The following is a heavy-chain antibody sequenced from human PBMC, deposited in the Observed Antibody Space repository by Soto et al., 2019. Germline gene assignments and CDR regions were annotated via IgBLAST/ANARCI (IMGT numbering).Heavy chain of an antibody. CDR3: AKHEGYCSTTTCSNFDY. Sequence: GESLKISCKGSGFTFTSYWIAWVRQMPGKGLEWMGIIYPGDSDSSYSPSFQGQVTISADKSINTAYPHWSSLKASDTAIYYCAKHEGYCSTTTCSNFDYWGQGTLVSVS. CDR2: IYPGDSDS. D-gene: IGHD2-2*01. J-gene: IGHJ4*02. CDR1: GFTFTSYW. V-gene: IGHV5-51*01.